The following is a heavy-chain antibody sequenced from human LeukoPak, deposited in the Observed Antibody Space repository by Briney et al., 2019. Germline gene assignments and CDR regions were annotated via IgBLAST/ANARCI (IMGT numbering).Heavy chain of an antibody. CDR3: AKGSSGYFIDL. D-gene: IGHD3-22*01. Sequence: GGSLRLSCAASGFIFNNYGLIWVRQAPGKGLEWVSAISNDGGGTNYADFVKGRFTISRDNSKNTLFLQMNSLRAEDTALYYCAKGSSGYFIDLWGQGTLVTVSS. V-gene: IGHV3-23*01. CDR2: ISNDGGGT. CDR1: GFIFNNYG. J-gene: IGHJ5*02.